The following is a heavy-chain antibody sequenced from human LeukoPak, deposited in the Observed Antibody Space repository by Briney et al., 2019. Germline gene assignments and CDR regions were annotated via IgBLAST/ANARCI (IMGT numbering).Heavy chain of an antibody. J-gene: IGHJ4*02. CDR2: IKLDGSEK. D-gene: IGHD1-26*01. CDR1: GFTFGKYW. Sequence: GSLRLSCVASGFTFGKYWMSLVRQAPGKGLEWVANIKLDGSEKNYVDSVKGRFTISRDNSKNTLYLQVNSLRAEDTAVYYCAKGGKWDVTPFDYWGQGTLVTVSS. CDR3: AKGGKWDVTPFDY. V-gene: IGHV3-7*03.